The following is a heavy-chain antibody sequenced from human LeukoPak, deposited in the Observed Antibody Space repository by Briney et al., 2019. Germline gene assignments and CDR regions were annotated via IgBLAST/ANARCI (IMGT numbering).Heavy chain of an antibody. CDR3: AKEDSGNYYDPGAFDI. CDR1: GGSTSSYY. CDR2: IYYSGST. V-gene: IGHV4-59*01. D-gene: IGHD1-26*01. J-gene: IGHJ3*02. Sequence: SETLSLTCTVSGGSTSSYYWSWIRQSPGKGLEWIGYIYYSGSTNYNPSLKSRVTIVVDTSKNQFSLKLRSVTAADTAVYYCAKEDSGNYYDPGAFDIWGQGTMVTVSS.